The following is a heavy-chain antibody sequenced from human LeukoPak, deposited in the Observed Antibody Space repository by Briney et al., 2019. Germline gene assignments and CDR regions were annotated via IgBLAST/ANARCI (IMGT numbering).Heavy chain of an antibody. Sequence: GGSLRLSCAASGFTFNRYSMNWVRQAPGKGLEWVSSISSSSSYIYYADSVKGRFTISRDNAKNSLYLQMNSLRAEDTAVYYCARASGYSYGYGYFFLDVWGKGTTVTISS. J-gene: IGHJ6*03. V-gene: IGHV3-21*01. CDR1: GFTFNRYS. CDR3: ARASGYSYGYGYFFLDV. CDR2: ISSSSSYI. D-gene: IGHD5-18*01.